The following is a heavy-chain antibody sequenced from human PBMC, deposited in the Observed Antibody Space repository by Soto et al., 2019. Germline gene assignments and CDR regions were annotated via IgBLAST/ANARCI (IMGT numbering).Heavy chain of an antibody. CDR3: ARGEYGMDV. Sequence: GGSLRLSCAASGFTFGSYMMNWVRRAPGRGLEWVSSISNSGGYKYSADSVKGRLTISRDNAKNSLYLQMNSLRAEDTAVYYCARGEYGMDVWGQGTTVTVSS. CDR1: GFTFGSYM. V-gene: IGHV3-21*01. J-gene: IGHJ6*02. CDR2: ISNSGGYK.